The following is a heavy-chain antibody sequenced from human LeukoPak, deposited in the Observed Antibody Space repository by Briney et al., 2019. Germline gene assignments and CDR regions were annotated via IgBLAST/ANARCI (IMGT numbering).Heavy chain of an antibody. J-gene: IGHJ6*03. Sequence: SETLSLTCAVYGGSFSGYYWSWIRQPPGKGLEWIGEINHSGSTNYNPSLKSRVTISVDTSKNQFSLKLSSVTAADTAVYYCARRFFYYYYMDVWGKGTTVTISS. CDR3: ARRFFYYYYMDV. CDR2: INHSGST. D-gene: IGHD3-3*01. V-gene: IGHV4-34*01. CDR1: GGSFSGYY.